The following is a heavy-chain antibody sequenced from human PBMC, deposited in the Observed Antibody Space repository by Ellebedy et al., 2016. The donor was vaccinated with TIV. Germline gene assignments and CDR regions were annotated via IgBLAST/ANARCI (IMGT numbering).Heavy chain of an antibody. Sequence: GGSLRLSCAASGFTFSSYWMSWVRQAPGRGLEWVANIKQDGSEKYYVDSVKGRFTISRDNAKNSLYLQMNSLRAEDPALYYCARFFESYSVDYWGQGTLVTVSS. D-gene: IGHD1-26*01. J-gene: IGHJ4*02. V-gene: IGHV3-7*01. CDR3: ARFFESYSVDY. CDR2: IKQDGSEK. CDR1: GFTFSSYW.